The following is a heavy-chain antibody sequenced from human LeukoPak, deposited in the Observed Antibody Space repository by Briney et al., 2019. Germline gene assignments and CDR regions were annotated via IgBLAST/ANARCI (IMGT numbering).Heavy chain of an antibody. CDR2: ISSSSNYI. V-gene: IGHV3-21*01. CDR3: ASLSVVQFYFDY. J-gene: IGHJ4*02. CDR1: GFTFSSYN. D-gene: IGHD4-23*01. Sequence: GGSPRLSCVASGFTFSSYNMNSVRQAPGKGLEWVSSISSSSNYIYYADSVKGRFTISRDNAKNSLDLQMNSLRAEDTAVYYCASLSVVQFYFDYWGQGTLVTVSS.